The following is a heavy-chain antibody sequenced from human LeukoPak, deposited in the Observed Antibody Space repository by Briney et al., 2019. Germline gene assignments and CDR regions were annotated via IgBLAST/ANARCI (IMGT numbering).Heavy chain of an antibody. D-gene: IGHD5-12*01. J-gene: IGHJ3*02. Sequence: GASVKVSCKASGYTFTSYAMNWVRQAPGQGLELMGWINTNTGNPTYAQGFTGRFVFSLDTSVSTAYLQISSLKAEDTAMYYCARDLRGDAFDIWGQGTMVTVSS. CDR3: ARDLRGDAFDI. CDR2: INTNTGNP. V-gene: IGHV7-4-1*02. CDR1: GYTFTSYA.